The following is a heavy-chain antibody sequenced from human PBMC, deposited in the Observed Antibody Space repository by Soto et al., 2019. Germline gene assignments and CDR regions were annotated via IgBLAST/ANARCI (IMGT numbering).Heavy chain of an antibody. Sequence: ASVKVSCKASGYTFTGYYMHWVRQAPGQGLEWMGWINPNSGGTNYAQKFQGWVTMTRDTSISTAYMELSRLRSDDTAVYYCAREGGDSSGWSYFDDWGQRTMVTVSS. V-gene: IGHV1-2*04. CDR1: GYTFTGYY. CDR2: INPNSGGT. CDR3: AREGGDSSGWSYFDD. J-gene: IGHJ4*02. D-gene: IGHD6-19*01.